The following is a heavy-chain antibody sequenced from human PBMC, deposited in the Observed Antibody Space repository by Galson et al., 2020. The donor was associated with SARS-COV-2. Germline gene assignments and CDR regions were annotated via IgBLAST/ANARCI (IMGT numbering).Heavy chain of an antibody. CDR2: IYYSGST. V-gene: IGHV4-39*01. J-gene: IGHJ6*02. CDR3: ARAQYDFWSGLLLGMDV. CDR1: GGSISSSSYY. Sequence: TSETLSLTCTVSGGSISSSSYYWGWIRQPPGKGLEWIGSIYYSGSTYYNPSLKSRVTISVDTSKNQFSLKLSSVTAADTAVYYCARAQYDFWSGLLLGMDVWSQGTTVTVSS. D-gene: IGHD3-3*01.